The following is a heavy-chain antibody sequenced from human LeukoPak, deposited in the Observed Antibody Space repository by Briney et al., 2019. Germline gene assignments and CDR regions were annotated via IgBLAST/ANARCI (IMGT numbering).Heavy chain of an antibody. CDR3: ASDPRYCSSTSCYDY. V-gene: IGHV1-8*03. D-gene: IGHD2-2*01. Sequence: ASVKVSCKASGYTFTSYDINWVRQATGQGLEWMGWMSPNSGNTGYAQKFQGRVTITRNTSISTAYMELSSLRSEDTAVYYCASDPRYCSSTSCYDYWGQGTLVTVSS. CDR2: MSPNSGNT. J-gene: IGHJ4*02. CDR1: GYTFTSYD.